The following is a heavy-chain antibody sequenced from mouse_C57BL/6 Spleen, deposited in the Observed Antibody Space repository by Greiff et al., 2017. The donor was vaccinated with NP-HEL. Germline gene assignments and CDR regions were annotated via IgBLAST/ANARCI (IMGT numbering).Heavy chain of an antibody. D-gene: IGHD3-2*02. J-gene: IGHJ4*01. CDR3: ARRDSSGFLDYAMDY. CDR1: GYSFTGYY. V-gene: IGHV1-42*01. Sequence: EVQLQQSGPELVKPGASVKISCKASGYSFTGYYMNWVKQSPEKSLEWIGEINPSTGGTTYNQKFTATATLTVDKSSSTAYMQLKSLTSEDSAVYYCARRDSSGFLDYAMDYWGQGTSVTVSS. CDR2: INPSTGGT.